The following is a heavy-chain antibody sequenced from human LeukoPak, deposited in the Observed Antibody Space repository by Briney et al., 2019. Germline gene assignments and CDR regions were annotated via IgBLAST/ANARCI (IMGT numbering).Heavy chain of an antibody. Sequence: GGSLRLSCPASAFTFSKYVMRWVRQAPGKGLEWVSTISASGERTYHADSVRGRFTISRDNSKNKLHLQMNSLRADDTPVYYCAIAGPETLTFDAFDIWGQGTVVTVSS. CDR1: AFTFSKYV. V-gene: IGHV3-23*01. CDR2: ISASGERT. CDR3: AIAGPETLTFDAFDI. J-gene: IGHJ3*02.